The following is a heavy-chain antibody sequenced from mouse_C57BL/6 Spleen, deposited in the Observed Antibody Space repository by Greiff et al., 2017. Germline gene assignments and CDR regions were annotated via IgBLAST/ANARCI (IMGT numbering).Heavy chain of an antibody. CDR2: INPSNGGT. CDR1: GYTFTSYW. CDR3: ARNGLRQYYYAMDY. J-gene: IGHJ4*01. D-gene: IGHD2-2*01. Sequence: VKLQQPGTELVKPGASVTLSCKASGYTFTSYWMHWVKQRPGQGLEWIGNINPSNGGTNYNEKFKSKATLTVDKSSSTAYMQLSSLTSEDAAVDYGARNGLRQYYYAMDYWGQGTSVTVAS. V-gene: IGHV1-53*01.